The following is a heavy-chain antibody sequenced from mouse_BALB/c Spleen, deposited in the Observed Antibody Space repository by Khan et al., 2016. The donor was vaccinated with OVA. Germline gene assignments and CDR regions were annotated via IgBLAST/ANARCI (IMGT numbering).Heavy chain of an antibody. CDR2: IDPANGDT. V-gene: IGHV14-3*02. CDR1: GFNIKDTY. Sequence: VQLKESGAELVRPGASVKLSCTTSGFNIKDTYMHWVKQRPEQGLEWIGRIDPANGDTKYEAKFQDKATITTDTSSNTAYLQLSSLTSEATAVLYCADYHCNPFDYWGRGTWVTVSS. J-gene: IGHJ3*01. CDR3: ADYHCNPFDY. D-gene: IGHD2-1*01.